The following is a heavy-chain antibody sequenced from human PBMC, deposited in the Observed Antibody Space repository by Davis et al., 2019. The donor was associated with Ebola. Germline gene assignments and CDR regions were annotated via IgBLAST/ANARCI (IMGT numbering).Heavy chain of an antibody. D-gene: IGHD2-8*01. CDR2: INWNGGST. CDR1: GFTFDDYA. CDR3: ARDGIIVLMVYPSNDNYYYGMDV. Sequence: GGSLRLSCAASGFTFDDYAMTWVRQAPGKGLEWVSGINWNGGSTGYADSVKGRFTISRDNAKNSLYLQMNSLRAEDTAVYYCARDGIIVLMVYPSNDNYYYGMDVWGKGTTVTVSS. J-gene: IGHJ6*04. V-gene: IGHV3-20*04.